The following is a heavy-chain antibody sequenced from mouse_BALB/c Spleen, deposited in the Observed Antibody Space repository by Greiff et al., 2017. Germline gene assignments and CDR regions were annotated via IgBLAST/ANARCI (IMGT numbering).Heavy chain of an antibody. V-gene: IGHV1-55*01. CDR2: IYPGRGIT. Sequence: QVQLQQPGAELVKPGASVKMSCKASGYTFTSSWINWVKQRPGQGLEWIGDIYPGRGITNYNEKFKSKATFTADTSSNTAYMQLSSLTSEDSAVYYCARLYGNYGYFDVWGAGTTVTVSS. CDR3: ARLYGNYGYFDV. J-gene: IGHJ1*01. D-gene: IGHD2-1*01. CDR1: GYTFTSSW.